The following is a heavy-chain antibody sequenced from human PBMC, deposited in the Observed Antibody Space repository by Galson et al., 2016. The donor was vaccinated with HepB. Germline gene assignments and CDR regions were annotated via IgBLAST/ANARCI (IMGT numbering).Heavy chain of an antibody. Sequence: SLRLSCAVSGFMVRNNYMSWVRQAPGKGLEWVSVIYSDGRTYYADSVKGRFTISRDNSKNTLYLQMNSLRAEDTAVYYCAKSMSVSYYYDSSGYSFDYWGQGTLVTVSS. D-gene: IGHD3-22*01. CDR1: GFMVRNNY. V-gene: IGHV3-53*01. CDR2: IYSDGRT. CDR3: AKSMSVSYYYDSSGYSFDY. J-gene: IGHJ4*02.